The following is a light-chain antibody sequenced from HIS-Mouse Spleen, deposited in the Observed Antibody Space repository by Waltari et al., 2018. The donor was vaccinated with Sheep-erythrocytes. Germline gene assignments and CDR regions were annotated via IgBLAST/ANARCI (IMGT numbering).Light chain of an antibody. V-gene: IGLV1-40*01. CDR2: GNS. CDR3: CSYAGSSTPWV. Sequence: QSVLTQPPSVSGAPGQRVTISCTGSSSNIGAGYDVHWYQQLPGTAPKLPIYGNSNRPSGVPDRFSGSKSGTSASLTISGLQAEDEADYYCCSYAGSSTPWVFGGGTKLTVL. CDR1: SSNIGAGYD. J-gene: IGLJ3*02.